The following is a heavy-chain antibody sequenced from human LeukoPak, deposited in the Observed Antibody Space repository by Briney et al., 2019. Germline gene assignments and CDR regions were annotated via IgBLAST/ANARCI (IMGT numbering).Heavy chain of an antibody. CDR3: ARFGYDYVWGSYSDY. D-gene: IGHD3-16*01. J-gene: IGHJ4*02. CDR1: GYTFTSYD. Sequence: GASVKVSCKASGYTFTSYDINWVRQATGQELEWMGWMNPNSGNTGYAQKLQGRVTMTRDTSTSTAYMELRSLRSDDTAVYYCARFGYDYVWGSYSDYWGQGTLVTVSS. V-gene: IGHV1-8*01. CDR2: MNPNSGNT.